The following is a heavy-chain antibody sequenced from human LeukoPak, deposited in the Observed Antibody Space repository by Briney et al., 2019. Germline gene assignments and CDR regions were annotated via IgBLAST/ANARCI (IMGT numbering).Heavy chain of an antibody. V-gene: IGHV3-21*01. J-gene: IGHJ4*02. CDR1: GFTFSSYS. CDR3: ARESWWACSGGSCYPDY. Sequence: GRSLRLSCAASGFTFSSYSMNWVRQAPGKGLEWVSSISSSSSYIYYADSVKGQFTISRDNAKNSLYLQMNSLRAEDTAVYYCARESWWACSGGSCYPDYWGQGTLVTVSS. D-gene: IGHD2-15*01. CDR2: ISSSSSYI.